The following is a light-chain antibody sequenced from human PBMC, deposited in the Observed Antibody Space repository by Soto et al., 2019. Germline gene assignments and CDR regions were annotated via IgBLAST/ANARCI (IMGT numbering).Light chain of an antibody. CDR3: QQYFGSLYT. Sequence: SVLTQSPGTLSLSPGEGATLSCRTSQSITNTYLAWYQQRPCQAPRLLIYAASSMATGIPDTFSGSGSGTDFTLTISRLQPEDFAVYYCQQYFGSLYTFGQGTKLEIK. CDR1: QSITNTY. V-gene: IGKV3-20*01. J-gene: IGKJ2*01. CDR2: AAS.